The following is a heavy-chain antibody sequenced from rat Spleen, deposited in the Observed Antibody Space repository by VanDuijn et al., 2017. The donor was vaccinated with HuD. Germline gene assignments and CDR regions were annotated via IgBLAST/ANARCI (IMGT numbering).Heavy chain of an antibody. Sequence: EVQLVESGGGLVQPGRSLKISCAASGFIFSNYGMHWIRQAPKKGLEWVAAIVDDGSNTFYRDSVKGRFTISRDNAKSTLYLQVDSPRSEDTATYYCTTITMAAFTYWGQGTLVTVSS. CDR3: TTITMAAFTY. D-gene: IGHD1-2*01. CDR1: GFIFSNYG. CDR2: IVDDGSNT. V-gene: IGHV5-19*01. J-gene: IGHJ3*01.